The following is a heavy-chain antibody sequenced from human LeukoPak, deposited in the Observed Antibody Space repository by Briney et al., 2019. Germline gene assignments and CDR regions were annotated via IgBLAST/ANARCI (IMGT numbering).Heavy chain of an antibody. Sequence: PGGSLRLSCTASGFTFTSYAMHWVRQAPGKGLEWVAFIRYDGSNKYYADSVKGRFTISRDNSKNTVYLQMNSLRAEDTAVYYCARGMQLWGQGTLVTVSS. V-gene: IGHV3-30*02. CDR3: ARGMQL. CDR1: GFTFTSYA. CDR2: IRYDGSNK. J-gene: IGHJ4*02. D-gene: IGHD2-8*01.